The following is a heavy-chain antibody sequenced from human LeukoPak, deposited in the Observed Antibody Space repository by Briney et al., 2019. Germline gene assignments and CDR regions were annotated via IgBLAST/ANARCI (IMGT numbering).Heavy chain of an antibody. CDR3: AREGYMGCLDY. CDR2: IYYSGST. CDR1: GGSISSGGYY. D-gene: IGHD1-1*01. V-gene: IGHV4-31*03. J-gene: IGHJ4*02. Sequence: PSQTQSLTCTVSGGSISSGGYYWSWIRQHPGKGLEWIGYIYYSGSTYYNPSLKSRVTISVDTSKNQFSLKLSSVTAADTAVYYCAREGYMGCLDYWGQGTLVTVSS.